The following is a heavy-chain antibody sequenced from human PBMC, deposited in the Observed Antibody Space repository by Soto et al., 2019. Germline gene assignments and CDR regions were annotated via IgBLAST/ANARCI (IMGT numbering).Heavy chain of an antibody. CDR1: GFTFEDYA. J-gene: IGHJ4*02. CDR3: ARGYSYEGVYYFDY. D-gene: IGHD5-18*01. Sequence: EVQLVESGGGLVQPGRSPRLSCAASGFTFEDYAMHWVRQGPGMGLEWVSGISWNSGSIDYADSVKGRFTISRDNAKNSLYLQMNSLRIEDTAFYYCARGYSYEGVYYFDYWGQGALVTVSS. V-gene: IGHV3-9*01. CDR2: ISWNSGSI.